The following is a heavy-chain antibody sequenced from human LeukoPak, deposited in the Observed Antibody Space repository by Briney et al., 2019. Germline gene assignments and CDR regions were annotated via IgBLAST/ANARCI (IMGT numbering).Heavy chain of an antibody. D-gene: IGHD3-10*02. CDR1: GGSISTTSEY. V-gene: IGHV4-39*07. Sequence: SETLSLTCTVSGGSISTTSEYWAWIRQSPGKGLEWIGSLYHTGTTYYNPSLKSRVTMSVDTSKNQFSLNLKPVTAADTALYYCAELGITMIGGVWGKGTTVTISS. CDR3: AELGITMIGGV. J-gene: IGHJ6*04. CDR2: LYHTGTT.